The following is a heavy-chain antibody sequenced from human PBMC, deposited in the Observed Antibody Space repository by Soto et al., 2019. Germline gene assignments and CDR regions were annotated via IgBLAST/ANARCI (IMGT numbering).Heavy chain of an antibody. CDR2: ISSSSSTR. Sequence: AGSLRLSCPASKFAFNYYSMNWVRQAPGKGLEWVSYISSSSSTRNYADSVKDRFTISRDNAKNSLYLQTNSLRGEDTAVYYCARVRREYYYYYYGMDVWGQGTTVTVSS. V-gene: IGHV3-48*01. J-gene: IGHJ6*02. CDR1: KFAFNYYS. CDR3: ARVRREYYYYYYGMDV.